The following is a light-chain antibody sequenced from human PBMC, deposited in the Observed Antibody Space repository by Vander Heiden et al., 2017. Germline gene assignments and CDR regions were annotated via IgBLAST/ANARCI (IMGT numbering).Light chain of an antibody. CDR1: TSNIGDYF. J-gene: IGLJ2*01. CDR3: SACDDSLSVVV. V-gene: IGLV1-47*01. CDR2: RIN. Sequence: QSVLTQPPSASGTPGQRVPLSCSGSTSNIGDYFVSWYQQLPGTAPKLLIYRINQRPSGVPDRFSGSKSGTSASLAINGLRSEDEADYYCSACDDSLSVVVFGGGTKLTVL.